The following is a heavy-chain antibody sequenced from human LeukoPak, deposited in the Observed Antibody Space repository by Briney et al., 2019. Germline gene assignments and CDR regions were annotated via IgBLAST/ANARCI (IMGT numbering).Heavy chain of an antibody. CDR2: ISYDGSNK. D-gene: IGHD3-22*01. V-gene: IGHV3-30-3*01. CDR1: GFTFSSYG. CDR3: ASSLLTFYYDSSGYSPCDY. Sequence: PGGSLRLSCAASGFTFSSYGMRWVRQAPGKGLEWVAVISYDGSNKYYADSVRGRFTISRDNSKNTLYLQMNSLRAEDTAVYYCASSLLTFYYDSSGYSPCDYWGQGTLVTVSS. J-gene: IGHJ4*02.